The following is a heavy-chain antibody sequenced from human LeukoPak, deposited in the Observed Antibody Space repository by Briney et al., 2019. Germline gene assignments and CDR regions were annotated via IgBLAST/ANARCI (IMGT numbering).Heavy chain of an antibody. V-gene: IGHV4-38-2*02. J-gene: IGHJ6*03. CDR3: ARGKRYCSGGSCYYYYYMDV. Sequence: SETLSLTCTVSGYSISNGYYWAWLRQPPGKGLEWIGSIYHSGSTYYNPSLNSRVTISVDTSKNQFSLKLSSVTAADTAVYYCARGKRYCSGGSCYYYYYMDVWGKGTTVTVSS. CDR2: IYHSGST. D-gene: IGHD2-15*01. CDR1: GYSISNGYY.